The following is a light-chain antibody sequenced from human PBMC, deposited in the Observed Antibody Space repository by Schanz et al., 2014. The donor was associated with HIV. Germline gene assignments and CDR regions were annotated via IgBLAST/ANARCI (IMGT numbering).Light chain of an antibody. V-gene: IGLV3-21*01. CDR2: YDS. J-gene: IGLJ2*01. CDR3: QVWENSSAL. CDR1: NIGSKS. Sequence: SYELTQPPSVSVAPGKTARITCGGNNIGSKSVHWYQQKPGQAPVLVIYYDSDRPSGIPERFSGSNSGSTATLTITRVEAGDEADYYCQVWENSSALFGGGTKLTVL.